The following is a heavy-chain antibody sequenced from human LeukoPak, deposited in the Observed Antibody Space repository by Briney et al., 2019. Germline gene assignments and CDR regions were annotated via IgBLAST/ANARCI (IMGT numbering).Heavy chain of an antibody. CDR1: GFPFDDYA. Sequence: PGRSLRLSCAASGFPFDDYAMHWVRQAPGKGLEGVSGISWNSGSIGYADSVKGRFTISRDNAKNSLYLQMNSLRAEDTALYYCARSEDLSYFDYWGQGTLVTVSS. D-gene: IGHD1-14*01. J-gene: IGHJ4*02. CDR3: ARSEDLSYFDY. V-gene: IGHV3-9*01. CDR2: ISWNSGSI.